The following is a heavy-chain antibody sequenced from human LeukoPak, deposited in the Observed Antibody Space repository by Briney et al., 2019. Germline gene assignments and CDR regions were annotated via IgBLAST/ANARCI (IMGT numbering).Heavy chain of an antibody. V-gene: IGHV4-4*07. CDR2: IYTSGST. D-gene: IGHD4-17*01. CDR3: ASFGLRLRRAFDI. J-gene: IGHJ3*02. Sequence: SETLSLTWTVSGGSISSYYWSWIRQPAGKGLEWIGRIYTSGSTNYNPSLKSRVTMSVDTSKNQFSLKLSSVTAADTAVYYCASFGLRLRRAFDIWGQGTMVTVSS. CDR1: GGSISSYY.